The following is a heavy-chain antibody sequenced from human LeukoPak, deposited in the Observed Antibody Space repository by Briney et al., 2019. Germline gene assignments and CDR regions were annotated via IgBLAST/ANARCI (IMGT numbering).Heavy chain of an antibody. CDR2: ITGSSTWT. J-gene: IGHJ2*01. CDR1: GFTFRTYG. V-gene: IGHV3-23*01. D-gene: IGHD7-27*01. CDR3: ARELVSLGTGYFDL. Sequence: GGSLRLSCEASGFTFRTYGMTWVRQAPGKGLEWVSGITGSSTWTYYADSVKGRFTISRDNSNNTLHLQMNSLRAEDTAIYYCARELVSLGTGYFDLWDRGTLVTVSS.